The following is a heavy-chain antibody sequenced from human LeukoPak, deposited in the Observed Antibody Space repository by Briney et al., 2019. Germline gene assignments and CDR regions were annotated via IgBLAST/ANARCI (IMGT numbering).Heavy chain of an antibody. J-gene: IGHJ3*01. D-gene: IGHD3-22*01. CDR3: ARGQRLRYYYDRSAFDV. CDR1: GGTFNSDD. V-gene: IGHV4-34*01. CDR2: INHLGTT. Sequence: GSLRLSCAASGGTFNSDDMNWVRQSPGKGLEWIGEINHLGTTNYNPSLKSRVTISEDTSENQFSLKLSSVTVADTAVYYCARGQRLRYYYDRSAFDVWGHGTMVTVSS.